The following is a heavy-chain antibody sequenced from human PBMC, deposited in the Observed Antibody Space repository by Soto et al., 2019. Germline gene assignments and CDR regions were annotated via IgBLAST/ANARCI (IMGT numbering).Heavy chain of an antibody. CDR1: GFTFSSYG. Sequence: SCAASGFTFSSYGMHWVRQAPGKGLEWVAVISYDGSNKYYADSVKGRFTISRDNSKNTLYLQMNSLRAEDTAVYYCAKSSYWNYFDYWGQGTLVTVSS. V-gene: IGHV3-30*18. CDR2: ISYDGSNK. J-gene: IGHJ4*02. D-gene: IGHD1-1*01. CDR3: AKSSYWNYFDY.